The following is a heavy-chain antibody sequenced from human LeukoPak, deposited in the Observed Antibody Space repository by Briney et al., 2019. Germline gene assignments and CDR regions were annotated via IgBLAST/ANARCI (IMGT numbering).Heavy chain of an antibody. CDR3: VRGNYDNRGYSNAFDL. V-gene: IGHV4-59*01. D-gene: IGHD3-22*01. J-gene: IGHJ3*01. Sequence: PSGTLSLTCTVSGVSIISSYWSWIRQPPGKRLEWIGYIYYNGNTNSNPSLKSRVTISADTSKNQFSLKLSSVTAADTAVYYCVRGNYDNRGYSNAFDLWGQGAMVTVSS. CDR1: GVSIISSY. CDR2: IYYNGNT.